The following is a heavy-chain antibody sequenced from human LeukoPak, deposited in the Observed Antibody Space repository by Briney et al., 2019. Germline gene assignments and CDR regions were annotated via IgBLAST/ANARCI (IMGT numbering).Heavy chain of an antibody. CDR2: IYPGDSDI. Sequence: KPGESLKISCKGSGYRFTNYWISWVRQMPGKGLEWMGIIYPGDSDIRYSPSFQGQVTISADKSISTAYLQWSSLKASDTAMYYCARQNSGWEKGTIDYWGQGTLVTVSS. V-gene: IGHV5-51*01. J-gene: IGHJ4*02. D-gene: IGHD6-19*01. CDR3: ARQNSGWEKGTIDY. CDR1: GYRFTNYW.